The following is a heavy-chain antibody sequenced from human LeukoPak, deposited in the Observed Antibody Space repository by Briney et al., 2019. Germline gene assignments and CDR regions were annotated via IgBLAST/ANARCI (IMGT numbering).Heavy chain of an antibody. Sequence: ASVNVSRKASGFTFTSSVVQWVRQARGQRLEWIGWIVVGSGNTNYAQKFQERVTITRDMSTSTAYMELSSLRSEDTAVYYCAAESTTYFDYWGQGPLVTVSS. CDR2: IVVGSGNT. CDR1: GFTFTSSV. V-gene: IGHV1-58*01. J-gene: IGHJ4*02. D-gene: IGHD5/OR15-5a*01. CDR3: AAESTTYFDY.